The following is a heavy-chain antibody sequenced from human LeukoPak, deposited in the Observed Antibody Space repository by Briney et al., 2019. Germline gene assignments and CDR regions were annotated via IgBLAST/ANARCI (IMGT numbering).Heavy chain of an antibody. Sequence: ASVKVSCKASGYTFPSYFMHWVRQAPGQGLEWMGIINPSGGSTSYAQKFQGRVTMTRDTSTSTVYMELSSLRSEDTAVYYCARSATTGYYYYGMDVWGQGTTVTVSS. CDR1: GYTFPSYF. V-gene: IGHV1-46*01. J-gene: IGHJ6*02. CDR3: ARSATTGYYYYGMDV. D-gene: IGHD4-11*01. CDR2: INPSGGST.